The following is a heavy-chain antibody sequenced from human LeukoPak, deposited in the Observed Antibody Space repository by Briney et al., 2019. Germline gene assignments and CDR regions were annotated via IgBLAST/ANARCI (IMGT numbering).Heavy chain of an antibody. Sequence: SETLSLTCTVSGGSISSSSYYWGWIRQPPGKGLEWIGSIYYSGSTYYNPSLKSRVTISVDTSKNQFSLKLSSVTAADTAVYYCASYPADCSSTSCYAAAFDIWGQGTMVTVSS. D-gene: IGHD2-2*01. V-gene: IGHV4-39*01. CDR2: IYYSGST. CDR3: ASYPADCSSTSCYAAAFDI. CDR1: GGSISSSSYY. J-gene: IGHJ3*02.